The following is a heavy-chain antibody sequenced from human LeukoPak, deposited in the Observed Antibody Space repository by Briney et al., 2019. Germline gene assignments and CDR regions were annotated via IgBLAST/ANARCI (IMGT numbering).Heavy chain of an antibody. V-gene: IGHV3-23*01. CDR1: GFTFSSYA. Sequence: GGSLRLSCAASGFTFSSYAMTWVRQAPGKGLEWVSGISGSGGSRYYADSVRGRFTISRDNSKNTLFLQMNSLRAEDTAVYYCARRAGAYSHPYDYWGQGTLVTVSS. D-gene: IGHD4/OR15-4a*01. J-gene: IGHJ4*02. CDR2: ISGSGGSR. CDR3: ARRAGAYSHPYDY.